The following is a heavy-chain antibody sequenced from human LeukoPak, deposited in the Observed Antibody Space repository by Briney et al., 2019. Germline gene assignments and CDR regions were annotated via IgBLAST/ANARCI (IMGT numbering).Heavy chain of an antibody. Sequence: PSETLSFTCAVYGGSFSGYFWSWIRQFPGKGLEWIGEINHSGSTNYNPSLKSRVTISVDTSKNQFSLKLSSVTAADTAVYYCARHRYGSDTSCFGFWGQGTLVTVS. D-gene: IGHD2-2*01. J-gene: IGHJ4*02. V-gene: IGHV4-34*01. CDR3: ARHRYGSDTSCFGF. CDR1: GGSFSGYF. CDR2: INHSGST.